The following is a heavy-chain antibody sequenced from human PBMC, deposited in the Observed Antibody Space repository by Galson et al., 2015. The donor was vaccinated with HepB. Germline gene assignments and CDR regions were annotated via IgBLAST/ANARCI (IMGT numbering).Heavy chain of an antibody. CDR1: GITFTSYD. Sequence: SLRLSCAASGITFTSYDMHWVRQVTGKGLEWVAGIGTAGDTYYPGSVKGRFTISRANAKNSLYLQMNSLRAGDTAVYYCTRGVSPSRVSNWYFHNHGMDVWGQETTVTVSS. J-gene: IGHJ6*02. CDR3: TRGVSPSRVSNWYFHNHGMDV. V-gene: IGHV3-13*01. CDR2: IGTAGDT. D-gene: IGHD1-7*01.